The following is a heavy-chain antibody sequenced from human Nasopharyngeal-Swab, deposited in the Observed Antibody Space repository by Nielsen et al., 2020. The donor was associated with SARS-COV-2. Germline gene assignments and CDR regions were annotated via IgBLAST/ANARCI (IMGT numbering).Heavy chain of an antibody. CDR3: ARDVDFWGPGVWDH. J-gene: IGHJ4*02. Sequence: SETLSPTCTVSGGSISSYYWSWIRQPPGKGLEWIGYIYYSGSTNYNPSLKSRVTISVDTSKNQFSLKLSSVTAADTAVYYCARDVDFWGPGVWDHWGQGTLVTVSS. CDR2: IYYSGST. V-gene: IGHV4-59*13. D-gene: IGHD3-3*01. CDR1: GGSISSYY.